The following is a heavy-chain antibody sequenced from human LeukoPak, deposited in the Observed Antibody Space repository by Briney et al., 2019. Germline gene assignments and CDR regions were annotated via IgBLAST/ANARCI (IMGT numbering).Heavy chain of an antibody. CDR3: ARGGPAGQTPDY. CDR2: INNDGSIA. V-gene: IGHV3-74*01. Sequence: VGSLRLSCAASGYSFSSFWIHWVRQVPGKGLVWVSFINNDGSIARYADSVKGRFTISRDNAKNTVYLQMNSLGAEDRAVYYCARGGPAGQTPDYWGHGTLVTVSS. CDR1: GYSFSSFW. D-gene: IGHD5-12*01. J-gene: IGHJ4*01.